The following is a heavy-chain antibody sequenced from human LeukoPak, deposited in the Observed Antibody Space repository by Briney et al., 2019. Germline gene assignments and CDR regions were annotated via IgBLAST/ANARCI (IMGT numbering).Heavy chain of an antibody. J-gene: IGHJ4*02. CDR2: ILYDGSNK. Sequence: GGSLRLSCAASGFTFSNYAMRWVRQDPGKWLEWVAFILYDGSNKYYAASVKGRFTISRDNSKNTLYLQMNSLRAEDTALYYCVKDRAYDSSWFFDYWGQGTLVTVSS. V-gene: IGHV3-30-3*01. D-gene: IGHD6-13*01. CDR3: VKDRAYDSSWFFDY. CDR1: GFTFSNYA.